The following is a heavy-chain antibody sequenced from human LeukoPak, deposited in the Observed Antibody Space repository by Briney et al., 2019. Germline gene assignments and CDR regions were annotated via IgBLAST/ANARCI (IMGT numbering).Heavy chain of an antibody. D-gene: IGHD5-12*01. CDR1: GGSISSSSYY. J-gene: IGHJ4*02. V-gene: IGHV4-39*07. Sequence: SSETLSLTCTVSGGSISSSSYYWGWIRQPPGKGLEWIGSIYYSGSTYYNPSLKSRVTISVDTSKNQFSLKLSSVTAADTAVYYCVGFGRGYSGYDPTYYFDYWGQGTLVTVSS. CDR3: VGFGRGYSGYDPTYYFDY. CDR2: IYYSGST.